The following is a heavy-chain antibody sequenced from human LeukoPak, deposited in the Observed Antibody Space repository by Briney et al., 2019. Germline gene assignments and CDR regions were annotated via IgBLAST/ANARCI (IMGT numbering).Heavy chain of an antibody. Sequence: ASVKVSCKASGYTFTGYYMHWVRQAPGQGLEWMGIINPSGGSTSYAQKFQGRVTMTRDMSTSTVYMELSSLRSEDTAVYYCARGWRFSSGWYWFDPWGQGTLVTVSS. J-gene: IGHJ5*02. CDR2: INPSGGST. D-gene: IGHD6-19*01. V-gene: IGHV1-46*01. CDR3: ARGWRFSSGWYWFDP. CDR1: GYTFTGYY.